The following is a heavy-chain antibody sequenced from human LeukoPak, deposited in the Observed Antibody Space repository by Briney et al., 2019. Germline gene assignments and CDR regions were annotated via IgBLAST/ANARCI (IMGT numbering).Heavy chain of an antibody. CDR2: IYYSGST. Sequence: PETLSLTCTVSGGSISSYYWSWIRQPPGKGLEWIGYIYYSGSTNYNPSLKSRVTISVDTSKNQFSLKLSSVTAADTAVYYCARGGANLDSYGSEWGQGTLVTVSS. CDR3: ARGGANLDSYGSE. J-gene: IGHJ4*02. D-gene: IGHD5-18*01. CDR1: GGSISSYY. V-gene: IGHV4-59*01.